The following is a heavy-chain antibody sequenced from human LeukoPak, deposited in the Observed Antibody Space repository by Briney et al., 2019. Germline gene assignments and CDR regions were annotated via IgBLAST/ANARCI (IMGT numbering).Heavy chain of an antibody. CDR2: VSGGGHNT. D-gene: IGHD3-3*01. CDR1: GFTFSGYA. CDR3: AKDRSSWYYPFDS. V-gene: IGHV3-23*01. Sequence: GGSLRLSCEASGFTFSGYAVSWVRQAPGKGLEWVSVVSGGGHNTYYADSVKGRFTMSRDNSKRTVYLQMNSLRAEDTAVYYCAKDRSSWYYPFDSWGQGTLVTVSS. J-gene: IGHJ4*02.